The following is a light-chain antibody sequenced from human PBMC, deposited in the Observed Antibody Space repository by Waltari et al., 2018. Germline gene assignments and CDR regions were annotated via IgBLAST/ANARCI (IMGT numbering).Light chain of an antibody. CDR3: QKYDRLPAP. Sequence: SWRASQIVGRFFAWYQQKPGQAPGLLIDSASTRATGIPDRFSGSGSGTDCSLTISRRGLKDFAVYYCQKYDRLPAPFGQGPRGESK. J-gene: IGKJ1*01. V-gene: IGKV3-20*01. CDR2: SAS. CDR1: QIVGRF.